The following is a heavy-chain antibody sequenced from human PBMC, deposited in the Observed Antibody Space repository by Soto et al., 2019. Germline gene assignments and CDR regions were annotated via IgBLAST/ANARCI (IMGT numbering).Heavy chain of an antibody. CDR1: VASISSSF. V-gene: IGHV4-59*01. CDR2: IYQSGRT. Sequence: PSETLSLTCTVSVASISSSFWSGIRRPPGKGLEWIGFIYQSGRTKYDHSLKSRVTISVYTSKNQFSGKRSSVAAADAAVYYCATVWGLDYIYSGGQGTRVTVSS. D-gene: IGHD7-27*01. CDR3: ATVWGLDYIYS. J-gene: IGHJ5*01.